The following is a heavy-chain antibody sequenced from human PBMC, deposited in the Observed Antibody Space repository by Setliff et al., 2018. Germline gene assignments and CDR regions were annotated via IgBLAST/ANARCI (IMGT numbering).Heavy chain of an antibody. J-gene: IGHJ5*02. V-gene: IGHV3-21*01. CDR3: ARDLIRGAPNWFDP. Sequence: KPGGSLRLSCAASGFAFASYNMIWVRQAPGKGLEWVSSLSSANNYIVYADSVKGRFTISRDNAKSSLYLQMNSLRAEDTAVYYCARDLIRGAPNWFDPWGQGTPVTVSS. CDR2: LSSANNYI. D-gene: IGHD3-10*01. CDR1: GFAFASYN.